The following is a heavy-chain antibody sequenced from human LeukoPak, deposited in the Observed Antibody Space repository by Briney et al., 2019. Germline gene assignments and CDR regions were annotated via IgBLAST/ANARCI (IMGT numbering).Heavy chain of an antibody. CDR2: ISWNSGSI. J-gene: IGHJ4*02. CDR1: GFTFDDYA. V-gene: IGHV3-9*01. Sequence: GSPLRLPCAASGFTFDDYAMHWVRQSPGKALEWVSGISWNSGSIRYADSVKGRFTISRDNAKNSLYLQMNSLRAEDTALYYCAKDSWFGETQPLGYWGQGTLVTVSS. D-gene: IGHD3-10*01. CDR3: AKDSWFGETQPLGY.